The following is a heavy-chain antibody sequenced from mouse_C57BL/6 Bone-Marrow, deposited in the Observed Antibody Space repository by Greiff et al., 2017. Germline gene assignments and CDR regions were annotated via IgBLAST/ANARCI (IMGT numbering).Heavy chain of an antibody. CDR3: ARNWDRFAY. D-gene: IGHD4-1*01. V-gene: IGHV2-2*01. J-gene: IGHJ3*01. CDR2: IWSGGST. Sequence: QVQLKESGPGLVQPSQSLSITCPVSGFSLTSYGVHWVRQSPGKGLEWLGVIWSGGSTDYNAAFISRLSISKDNSKSQVFFKMNSLQADDTAIYYCARNWDRFAYWGQGTLVTVSA. CDR1: GFSLTSYG.